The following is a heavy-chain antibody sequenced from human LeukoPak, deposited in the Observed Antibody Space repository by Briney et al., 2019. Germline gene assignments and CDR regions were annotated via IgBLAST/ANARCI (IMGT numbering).Heavy chain of an antibody. V-gene: IGHV4-59*05. Sequence: PSETLSLTCAVSGGSLTGYFWTWIRQPPGKGLEWIGSIYYSGSTYYNPSLKSRVTISVDTSKNQLSLKLSSVTAADTAVYYCARRGGAAAALDYWGQGTLVTVSS. D-gene: IGHD6-13*01. CDR3: ARRGGAAAALDY. CDR1: GGSLTGYF. CDR2: IYYSGST. J-gene: IGHJ4*02.